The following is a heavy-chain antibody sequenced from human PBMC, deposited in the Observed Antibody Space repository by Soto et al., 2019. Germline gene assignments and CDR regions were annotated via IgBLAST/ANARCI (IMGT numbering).Heavy chain of an antibody. CDR3: ARGTYSRHFDY. J-gene: IGHJ4*02. CDR2: IYYSGST. D-gene: IGHD4-4*01. Sequence: SETLSLTCTVSGGSISSGGYYWSWIRQHPGKGLEWIGYIYYSGSTYYNPSLKSRVTISVDTSKNQFSLKLSSVTAADTAVYYCARGTYSRHFDYWGQGNLVTVSS. V-gene: IGHV4-31*03. CDR1: GGSISSGGYY.